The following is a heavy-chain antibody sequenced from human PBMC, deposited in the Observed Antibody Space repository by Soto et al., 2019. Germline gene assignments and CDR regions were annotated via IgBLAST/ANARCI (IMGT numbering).Heavy chain of an antibody. CDR2: IYSGGNT. V-gene: IGHV3-53*01. CDR3: ARDQLYYNDISGRPLNAFDV. J-gene: IGHJ3*01. CDR1: GFTVSSNY. Sequence: GGSLRLSCAASGFTVSSNYMSWVRQAPGKGLEWVSVIYSGGNTNYADSVKGRFTISRDNSKNTLYLQMNSLRAEDTAVYYCARDQLYYNDISGRPLNAFDVWGQGTMVTVS. D-gene: IGHD3-22*01.